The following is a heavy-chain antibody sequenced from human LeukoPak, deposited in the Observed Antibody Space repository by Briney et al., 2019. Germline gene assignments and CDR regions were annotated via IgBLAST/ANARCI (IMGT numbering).Heavy chain of an antibody. D-gene: IGHD3-10*01. CDR1: GGSISSSSYY. CDR3: ASIPYYGSGGVYYYYYMDV. V-gene: IGHV4-39*01. J-gene: IGHJ6*03. Sequence: SETLSLACTVSGGSISSSSYYWGWIRQPPGKGLEWIGSIYYSGSTYYNPSLKSRVTISVDTSKNQFSQKLSSVTAADTAVYYCASIPYYGSGGVYYYYYMDVWGKGTTVTISS. CDR2: IYYSGST.